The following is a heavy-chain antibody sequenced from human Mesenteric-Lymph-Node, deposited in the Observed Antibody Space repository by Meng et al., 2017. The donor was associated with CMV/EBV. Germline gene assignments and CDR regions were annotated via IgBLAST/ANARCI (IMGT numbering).Heavy chain of an antibody. CDR3: AKEYYDSSGYHQG. D-gene: IGHD3-22*01. V-gene: IGHV3-23*03. Sequence: GGSLRLSCAASGFTFSSYAMSWVRPAPGKGLEWVSVIYSGGSSTYYADSVKGRFTISRDNSKNTLYLQMNSLRAEDTAVYYCAKEYYDSSGYHQGWGQGTLVTVSS. CDR2: IYSGGSST. J-gene: IGHJ4*02. CDR1: GFTFSSYA.